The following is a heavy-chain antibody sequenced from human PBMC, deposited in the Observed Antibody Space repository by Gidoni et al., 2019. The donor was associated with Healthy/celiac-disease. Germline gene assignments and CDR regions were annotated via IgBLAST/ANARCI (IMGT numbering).Heavy chain of an antibody. Sequence: QVQLGQSGAEVTRTGAPVKGSGRDAGGDFSSYAISWVRRAPGQGLEWMGGIIPIFGTSNYAQKFHGRVTITADGSTCTAFLELSSLRSEDTAVYYCASQWAGNYDSSGYGALGFDYWGQGTLVTVSS. CDR1: GGDFSSYA. CDR3: ASQWAGNYDSSGYGALGFDY. CDR2: IIPIFGTS. V-gene: IGHV1-69*01. D-gene: IGHD3-22*01. J-gene: IGHJ4*02.